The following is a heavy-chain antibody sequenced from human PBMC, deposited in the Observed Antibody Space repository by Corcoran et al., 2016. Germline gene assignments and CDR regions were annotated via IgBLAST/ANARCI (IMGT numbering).Heavy chain of an antibody. V-gene: IGHV1-46*01. D-gene: IGHD1-26*01. CDR2: INPSGGST. CDR3: ARDGSGSPNALDI. CDR1: GYTFTSYY. Sequence: QVQLVQSGAEVKKPGASVKVSCKASGYTFTSYYMHWVRQAPGQGLEWMGIINPSGGSTSYAQKFQGRVTMTRDTTTSTVYMELSSMRSADTAVYYWARDGSGSPNALDIWGQGTMVTVSS. J-gene: IGHJ3*02.